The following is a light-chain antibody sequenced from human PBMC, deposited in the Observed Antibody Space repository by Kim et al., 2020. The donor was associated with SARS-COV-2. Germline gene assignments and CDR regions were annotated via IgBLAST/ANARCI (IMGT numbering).Light chain of an antibody. CDR1: SSNIGAGYD. V-gene: IGLV1-40*01. J-gene: IGLJ2*01. CDR3: QSYDSSLSGVV. Sequence: QSVLTQPPSVSGAPGQRVTISCTGSSSNIGAGYDVNWYQQLPGTAPKLVIYGDSIRPSGVPDRFSGSKSGTSASLAITGLQAEDEADYYCQSYDSSLSGVVFGGGTKVTVL. CDR2: GDS.